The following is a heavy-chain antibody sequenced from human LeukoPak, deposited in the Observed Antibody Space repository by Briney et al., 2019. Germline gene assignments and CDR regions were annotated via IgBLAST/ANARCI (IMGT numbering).Heavy chain of an antibody. D-gene: IGHD3-9*01. V-gene: IGHV4-39*01. CDR1: GDSVSSSLYF. CDR2: INSIGSS. CDR3: ARLSKGRYFDYIFDY. Sequence: SETLSLTCSVSGDSVSSSLYFWGWIRQPPGKGLEWIGNINSIGSSSDNPSLKSRVTMSVDTSKNQFSLKMTSVTAADTAVYYCARLSKGRYFDYIFDYWGQGTLVTVSS. J-gene: IGHJ4*02.